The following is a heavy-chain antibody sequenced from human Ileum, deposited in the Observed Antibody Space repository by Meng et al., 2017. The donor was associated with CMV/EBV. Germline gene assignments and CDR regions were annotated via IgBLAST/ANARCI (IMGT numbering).Heavy chain of an antibody. V-gene: IGHV1-69*01. J-gene: IGHJ4*02. CDR2: IIPIFGTP. Sequence: ASGGTFSTCVLSWVRQAPGQGLEWMGGIIPIFGTPNYAQKFQGRVTITADESTSTAYMELSSLRSEDTALYYCATSIAATIPYFFEYWGRGTLVTVSS. CDR3: ATSIAATIPYFFEY. CDR1: GGTFSTCV. D-gene: IGHD6-13*01.